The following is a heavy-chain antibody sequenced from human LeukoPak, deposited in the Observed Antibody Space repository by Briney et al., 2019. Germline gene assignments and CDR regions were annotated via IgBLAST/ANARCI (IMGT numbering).Heavy chain of an antibody. V-gene: IGHV4-34*01. Sequence: SETLSLTCAVYGGSFSGYYWSWIRQPPGKGLEWIGEINHSGSTNYNPSLKSRVTISVDTSKNQFSLKLSSVTAADTAVYYCARALRYLQFDPWGQGTLVAVSS. J-gene: IGHJ5*02. D-gene: IGHD3-9*01. CDR2: INHSGST. CDR3: ARALRYLQFDP. CDR1: GGSFSGYY.